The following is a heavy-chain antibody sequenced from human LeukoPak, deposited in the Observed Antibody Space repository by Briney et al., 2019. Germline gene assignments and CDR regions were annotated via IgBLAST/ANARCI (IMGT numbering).Heavy chain of an antibody. J-gene: IGHJ4*02. Sequence: GGSLRLSCAASGFTFSSYAMSWVRQAPGKGLEWVSAISGSGGSTYYADSVKGRFTISRDNSKNTLYLQMNSLRAEDTAVYYCVKGDDFWSGYSDYWGQGTLVTVSS. CDR3: VKGDDFWSGYSDY. D-gene: IGHD3-3*01. CDR2: ISGSGGST. V-gene: IGHV3-23*01. CDR1: GFTFSSYA.